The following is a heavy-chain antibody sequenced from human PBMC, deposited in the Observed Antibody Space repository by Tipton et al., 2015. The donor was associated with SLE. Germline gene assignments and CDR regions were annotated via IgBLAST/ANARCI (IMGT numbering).Heavy chain of an antibody. CDR2: ISGSGGST. D-gene: IGHD1-26*01. CDR3: AKDLKGYGGPLDY. Sequence: SLRLPCAASGFTFSSYAMSWVRQAPGKGLEWVSAISGSGGSTYYADSVKGRFTISRDNSKNTLYLQMNSLRAEDTAVYYCAKDLKGYGGPLDYWGQGTLVTVSS. CDR1: GFTFSSYA. V-gene: IGHV3-23*01. J-gene: IGHJ4*02.